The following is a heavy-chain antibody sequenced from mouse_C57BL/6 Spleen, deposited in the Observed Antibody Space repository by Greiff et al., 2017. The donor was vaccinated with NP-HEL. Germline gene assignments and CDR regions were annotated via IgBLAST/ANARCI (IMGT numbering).Heavy chain of an antibody. J-gene: IGHJ2*01. Sequence: VQLQQSGAELVQPGASVKISCKASGYAFSSYWMNWVKQRPGQGLEWIGQIYPGDGDTYYNGKFKGKATLTADKSSRTAYMPLSRLTSEDSTVYYCARYSSGPGYFDYWGQGTTLTVSS. CDR3: ARYSSGPGYFDY. V-gene: IGHV1-80*01. D-gene: IGHD3-2*02. CDR1: GYAFSSYW. CDR2: IYPGDGDT.